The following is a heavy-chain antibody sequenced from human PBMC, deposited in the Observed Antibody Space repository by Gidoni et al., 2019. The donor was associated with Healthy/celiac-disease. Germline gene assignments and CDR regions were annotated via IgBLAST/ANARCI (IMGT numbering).Heavy chain of an antibody. CDR1: GYTFTSYG. J-gene: IGHJ5*02. CDR3: ARATWPSSSWLWWFDP. V-gene: IGHV1-18*01. Sequence: QVHLVQSGADVKNPGASVKVSCKASGYTFTSYGIRWVRQAPGQGLERMGWISAYNGNTNYAQKLQGRVTMTTDTSTSTAYRELRSLRSDDTDGYYCARATWPSSSWLWWFDPWGQGTLVTVSS. CDR2: ISAYNGNT. D-gene: IGHD6-13*01.